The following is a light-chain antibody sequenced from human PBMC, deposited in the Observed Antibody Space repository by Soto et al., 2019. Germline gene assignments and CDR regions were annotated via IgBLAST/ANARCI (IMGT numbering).Light chain of an antibody. V-gene: IGLV4-69*01. CDR1: SGHSSYA. Sequence: QLVLTQSPSASASLGASVKLTCTLSSGHSSYAIAWHQQQPEKGPRYLMKLNSDGSHSKGDGIPDRFLGSSSGAERYLTISSLQSEDEADYYCQTWGTGDRVFGGGTKLTVL. CDR2: LNSDGSH. CDR3: QTWGTGDRV. J-gene: IGLJ3*02.